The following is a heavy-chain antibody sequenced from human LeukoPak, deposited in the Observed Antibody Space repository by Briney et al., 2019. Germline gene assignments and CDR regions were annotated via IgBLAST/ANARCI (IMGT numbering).Heavy chain of an antibody. CDR3: ARGRGYGDY. V-gene: IGHV4-59*01. CDR1: GGSISGFY. D-gene: IGHD5-12*01. Sequence: PSETLSLTCSVSGGSISGFYWSWIRQPPGKGLEWIGDIYYSGTTNYNPSLKSRVTISVDTSKNQFSLKLTSVTAADTAVYYCARGRGYGDYWGQGTLVTVSS. CDR2: IYYSGTT. J-gene: IGHJ4*02.